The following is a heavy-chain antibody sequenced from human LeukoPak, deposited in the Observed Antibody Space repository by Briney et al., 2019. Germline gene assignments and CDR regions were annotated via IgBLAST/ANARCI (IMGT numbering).Heavy chain of an antibody. D-gene: IGHD2-2*01. V-gene: IGHV3-23*01. Sequence: PGGTLRLSCAASGFTFSSYGMSWVRQAPGKGLEWVSAISGSGGSTYYADSVKGRFTISRDNSKNTLSLQMNSLRAEDTAVYYRATLGDCSSTSCLPNYWGQGTLVTVSS. CDR2: ISGSGGST. CDR3: ATLGDCSSTSCLPNY. J-gene: IGHJ4*02. CDR1: GFTFSSYG.